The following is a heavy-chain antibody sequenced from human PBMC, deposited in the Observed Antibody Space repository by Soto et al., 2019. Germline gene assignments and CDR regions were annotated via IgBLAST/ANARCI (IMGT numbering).Heavy chain of an antibody. J-gene: IGHJ4*02. CDR1: GFTFSSYS. CDR2: ISSSSSTI. D-gene: IGHD5-12*01. Sequence: EVQLVESGGGLVQPGGSLRLSCAASGFTFSSYSMNWVRQAPGKGLEWVSYISSSSSTIYYADSVKGRFTISRDNAKNSLYLQMNSLRAEDTAVSYCASQSSEWLLFASWGQGTLVTVSS. V-gene: IGHV3-48*01. CDR3: ASQSSEWLLFAS.